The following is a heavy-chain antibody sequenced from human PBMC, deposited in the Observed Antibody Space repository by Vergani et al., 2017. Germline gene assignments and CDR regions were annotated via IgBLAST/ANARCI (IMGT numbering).Heavy chain of an antibody. CDR2: ISSSSSTI. D-gene: IGHD6-19*01. V-gene: IGHV3-48*04. Sequence: EVQLVESGGGLVQPGGSLRLSCAASGFTFSSYSMNWVRQAPGKGLEWVSYISSSSSTIYYADSVKGRFTISRDNAKNSLYLQMNSLRAEDTAVYYCARQRTSGYSSGWYFDYWGQGTLVTVSS. CDR3: ARQRTSGYSSGWYFDY. J-gene: IGHJ4*02. CDR1: GFTFSSYS.